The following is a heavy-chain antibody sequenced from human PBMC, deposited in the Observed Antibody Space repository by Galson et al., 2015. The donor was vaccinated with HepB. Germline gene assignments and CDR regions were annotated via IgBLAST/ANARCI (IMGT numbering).Heavy chain of an antibody. CDR3: ARDGDSGYEWYYFDY. D-gene: IGHD5-12*01. CDR1: GFTFSSYG. V-gene: IGHV3-33*01. Sequence: LRLSCAASGFTFSSYGMHWVRQAPGKGLEWVAVIWYDGSNKYYADSVKGRFTISRDNSKNTLYLQMNSLRAEDTAVYYCARDGDSGYEWYYFDYWGQGTLVTVSS. CDR2: IWYDGSNK. J-gene: IGHJ4*02.